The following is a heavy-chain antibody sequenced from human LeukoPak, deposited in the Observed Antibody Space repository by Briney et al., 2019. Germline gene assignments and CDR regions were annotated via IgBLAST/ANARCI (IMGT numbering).Heavy chain of an antibody. V-gene: IGHV3-30*18. J-gene: IGHJ6*04. CDR2: ISYDGSNK. D-gene: IGHD3-10*01. Sequence: GGSLRLSCAASGFTFSSYGMHWVRQAPGKGLEWVAVISYDGSNKYYADSVKGRFTISRDNSKNTLYLQMNSLRAGDTAVYYCAKGVIRFSGSGYYGMDVWGKGTTVTVSS. CDR1: GFTFSSYG. CDR3: AKGVIRFSGSGYYGMDV.